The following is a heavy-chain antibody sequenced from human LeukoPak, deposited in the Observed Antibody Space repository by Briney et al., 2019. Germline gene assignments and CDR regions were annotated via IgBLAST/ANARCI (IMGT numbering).Heavy chain of an antibody. V-gene: IGHV3-74*01. CDR1: GFTFSSYW. J-gene: IGHJ3*02. D-gene: IGHD3-22*01. CDR2: IDSDGSST. Sequence: PGGSLRLSCAASGFTFSSYWMHWVRQAPGKGLVWLSRIDSDGSSTSYADSVKGRFTISRDNAKNTLYLQMNSLRAEDTAVYYRARGYYDSSGYCSDAFDIWGQGTMVTVSS. CDR3: ARGYYDSSGYCSDAFDI.